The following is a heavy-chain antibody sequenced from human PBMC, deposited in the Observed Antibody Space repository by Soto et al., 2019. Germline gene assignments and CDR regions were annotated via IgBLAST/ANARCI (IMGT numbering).Heavy chain of an antibody. CDR2: ISSSGSTI. D-gene: IGHD3-9*01. J-gene: IGHJ6*02. V-gene: IGHV3-48*03. CDR1: GFTFSSYE. CDR3: ARRGFRSWLYYYYGMDV. Sequence: HPVGSLRLSCAASGFTFSSYEMNWVRQAPGKGLEWVSYISSSGSTIYYADSVKGRFTISRDNAKNTLYLQMNSLRAEDTAVYYCARRGFRSWLYYYYGMDVWGQGTTVTVSS.